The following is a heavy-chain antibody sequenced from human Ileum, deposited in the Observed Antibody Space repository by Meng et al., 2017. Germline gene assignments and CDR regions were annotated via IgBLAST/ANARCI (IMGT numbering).Heavy chain of an antibody. CDR3: SRTSYYDNSGYYPG. D-gene: IGHD3-22*01. CDR1: GGSFSGYY. Sequence: QRQQGGAGLLKHSETLSLSCAVYGGSFSGYYWSWIRQPPGNGLEWIGEINHSGSTNYNPSIKRRVTISVDTSKNQFSLKLSSVTAADTAVYYCSRTSYYDNSGYYPGWGQGTLVTVSS. J-gene: IGHJ4*02. CDR2: INHSGST. V-gene: IGHV4-34*01.